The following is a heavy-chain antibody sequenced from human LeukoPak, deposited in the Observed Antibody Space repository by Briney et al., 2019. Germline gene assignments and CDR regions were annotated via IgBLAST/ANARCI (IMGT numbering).Heavy chain of an antibody. V-gene: IGHV3-74*01. Sequence: PGKSLRLSCAASGFTVSRYWMHWVRQAPGKGLVWVARINVEGNYIDYAESVEGRFTISRDSAMNTLYLQMNSVRAEDTAVYSCARDLTGPYDHWGQGTLVTVSS. J-gene: IGHJ4*02. CDR2: INVEGNYI. CDR1: GFTVSRYW. CDR3: ARDLTGPYDH. D-gene: IGHD3-22*01.